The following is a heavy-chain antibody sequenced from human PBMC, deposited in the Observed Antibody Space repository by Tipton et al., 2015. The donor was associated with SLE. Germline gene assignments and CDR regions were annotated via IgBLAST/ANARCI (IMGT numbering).Heavy chain of an antibody. CDR1: GGSFSGYY. J-gene: IGHJ4*02. Sequence: TLSLTCAVYGGSFSGYYWSWIRQPPGKGLEWIGEINHSGSTNYNPSLKSRVTISVDTSKNQFSLKLSSVTAADTAVYYCARVGSAARVVDYWGQGTLVTVSS. CDR3: ARVGSAARVVDY. CDR2: INHSGST. V-gene: IGHV4-34*01. D-gene: IGHD5-18*01.